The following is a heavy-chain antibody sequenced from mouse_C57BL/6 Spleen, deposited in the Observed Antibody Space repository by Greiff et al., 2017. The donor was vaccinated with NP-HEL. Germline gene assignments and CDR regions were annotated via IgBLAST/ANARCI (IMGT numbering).Heavy chain of an antibody. J-gene: IGHJ2*01. CDR1: GYTFTSYW. V-gene: IGHV1-69*01. Sequence: VQLQQPGAELVMPGASVKLSCKASGYTFTSYWMHWVKQRPGQGLEWIGEIDPSDSYTNYNQKFKGKSTLTVDKSSSTAYMQLSSLTSDDSSVYYCARCGITTVIFAYWGQGTTLTVSS. CDR2: IDPSDSYT. CDR3: ARCGITTVIFAY. D-gene: IGHD1-1*01.